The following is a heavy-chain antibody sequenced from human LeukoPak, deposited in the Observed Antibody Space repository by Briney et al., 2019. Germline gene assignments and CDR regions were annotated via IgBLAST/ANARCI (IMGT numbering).Heavy chain of an antibody. CDR1: GWSFSGYY. CDR3: ARQRRRNYYDSSGYSNNNWFDP. D-gene: IGHD3-22*01. Sequence: ASETLSLTCAVYGWSFSGYYWSWIRQPPGKGLEWIGEINHSGSTNYNPSLKSRVSISVDASKNQFSLRLNSVTAADTAVYYCARQRRRNYYDSSGYSNNNWFDPWGQGTLVTVSS. CDR2: INHSGST. J-gene: IGHJ5*02. V-gene: IGHV4-34*01.